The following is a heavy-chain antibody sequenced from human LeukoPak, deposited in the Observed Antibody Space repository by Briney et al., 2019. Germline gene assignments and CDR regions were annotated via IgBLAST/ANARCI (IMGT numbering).Heavy chain of an antibody. CDR1: GFAFSSYW. CDR2: IKQDGSEK. J-gene: IGHJ4*02. Sequence: GGSLRLSCAASGFAFSSYWMSWVRQAPGKGLEGVANIKQDGSEKYYVASVKGRFTISRANAKNSLYLQMNSLRAEDTAVYYCARENYDSSGYYYGLWGQGTLVTVSS. CDR3: ARENYDSSGYYYGL. D-gene: IGHD3-22*01. V-gene: IGHV3-7*01.